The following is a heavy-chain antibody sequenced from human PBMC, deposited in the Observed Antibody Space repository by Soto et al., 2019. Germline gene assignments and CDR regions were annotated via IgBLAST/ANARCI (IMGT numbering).Heavy chain of an antibody. CDR2: IIPIFGTA. V-gene: IGHV1-69*01. J-gene: IGHJ6*02. D-gene: IGHD3-3*01. CDR3: ARGATIFGVVTYYYCGMDV. Sequence: QVQLVQSGAEVKKPGSSVKVSCKASGGTFSSYAISWVRQAPGQGLEWMGGIIPIFGTANYAQKFQGRVTITADESTSTAYMELSSLRSEDTAVYYCARGATIFGVVTYYYCGMDVWGQGTTVTVSS. CDR1: GGTFSSYA.